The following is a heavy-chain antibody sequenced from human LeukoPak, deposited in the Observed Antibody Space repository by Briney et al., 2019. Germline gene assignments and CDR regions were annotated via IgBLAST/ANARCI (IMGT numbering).Heavy chain of an antibody. CDR3: ARAAYSSTWYSRYFDL. V-gene: IGHV3-48*03. CDR2: TSSSGSTI. Sequence: PGGSLRLSCAASGFTFSSYEMNWVRQAPGKGLEWVSYTSSSGSTIYYADSVKGRFTISRENAKNSLYLQMNSLRAGDTAVYYCARAAYSSTWYSRYFDLWGRGTLVTVSS. J-gene: IGHJ2*01. CDR1: GFTFSSYE. D-gene: IGHD6-13*01.